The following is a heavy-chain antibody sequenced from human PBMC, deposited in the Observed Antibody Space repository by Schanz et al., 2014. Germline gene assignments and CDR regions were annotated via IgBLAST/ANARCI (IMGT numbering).Heavy chain of an antibody. D-gene: IGHD6-13*01. CDR3: TTQQLGSHYLYGMDV. CDR2: ISGSGGDT. J-gene: IGHJ6*02. CDR1: GFSFSIFA. Sequence: EVQLLESGGGLVQPGGSLRLSCAASGFSFSIFAMTWVRQAPGQGLEWVSTISGSGGDTYPADSVKGRFTISRDNSKNTLYLQMNSLRAEDTAVYYCTTQQLGSHYLYGMDVWGQGTTVTVS. V-gene: IGHV3-23*01.